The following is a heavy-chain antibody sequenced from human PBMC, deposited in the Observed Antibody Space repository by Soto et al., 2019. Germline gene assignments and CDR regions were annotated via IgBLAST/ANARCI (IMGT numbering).Heavy chain of an antibody. CDR3: AGRVVVTAISPLSYYYYGLDV. D-gene: IGHD2-21*02. Sequence: SVKVSCKASGGTFSSYAISWVRQAPGQGLEWMGGVIPIFGTTNYAQKFQDRVTITADESTSTAYMDLSSLRSDDTAVYYCAGRVVVTAISPLSYYYYGLDVWGQGTTVTVSS. CDR2: VIPIFGTT. CDR1: GGTFSSYA. V-gene: IGHV1-69*13. J-gene: IGHJ6*02.